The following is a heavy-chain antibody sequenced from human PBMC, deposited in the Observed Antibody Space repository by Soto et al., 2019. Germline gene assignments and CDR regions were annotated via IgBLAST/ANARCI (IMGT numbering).Heavy chain of an antibody. V-gene: IGHV4-39*01. J-gene: IGHJ6*03. CDR1: GGSISSSSYY. Sequence: SETLSLTCTVSGGSISSSSYYWGWIRQPPGKGLEWIGSIYYSGSTYYNPSLKSRVTISVDTSKNQFSLKLSSVTAADTAVYYCASFDYGDYYYYMNVWGKGTTVTVSS. CDR3: ASFDYGDYYYYMNV. D-gene: IGHD4-17*01. CDR2: IYYSGST.